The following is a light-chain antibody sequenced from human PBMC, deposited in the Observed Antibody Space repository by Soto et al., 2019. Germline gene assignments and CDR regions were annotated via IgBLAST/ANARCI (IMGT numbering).Light chain of an antibody. CDR2: AAS. J-gene: IGKJ1*01. CDR1: QAIRTA. V-gene: IGKV1-6*01. Sequence: AIQLTQSPSSLSASVGDRVTITCRASQAIRTALGWYQQRPGKVPKLLIYAASTLQSGVPSRFSESGSGTDFTLTISSLQPEDFATYYCLLDFRYFWAFGQGTKVEIK. CDR3: LLDFRYFWA.